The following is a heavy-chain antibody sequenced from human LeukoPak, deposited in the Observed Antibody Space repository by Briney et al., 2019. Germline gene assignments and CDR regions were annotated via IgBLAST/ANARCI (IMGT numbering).Heavy chain of an antibody. CDR2: ISSSSSTT. J-gene: IGHJ6*03. CDR1: GFSFSDYN. V-gene: IGHV3-48*01. D-gene: IGHD6-13*01. Sequence: GGSLRLSCAASGFSFSDYNMNWVRQAPGKGLEWVAYISSSSSTTHYADSALYLQMNSLRVEGTAVYYCARDRVGQQLVGRKYYYYYMDVWGKGTTVTISS. CDR3: ARDRVGQQLVGRKYYYYYMDV.